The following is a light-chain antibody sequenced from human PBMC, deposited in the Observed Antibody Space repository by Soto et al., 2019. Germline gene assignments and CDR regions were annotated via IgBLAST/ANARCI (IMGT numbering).Light chain of an antibody. J-gene: IGKJ4*01. CDR3: QQSYRTPPA. CDR1: QSISSS. Sequence: DIPMTKSPSSLSASVGDRVTITCRASQSISSSLNWYQQKPGKAPKLLIYAASSLQSGFPSRFSGSGSGTDFTLTISSLQPEDFATYYCQQSYRTPPAFGGGTKVEIK. CDR2: AAS. V-gene: IGKV1-39*01.